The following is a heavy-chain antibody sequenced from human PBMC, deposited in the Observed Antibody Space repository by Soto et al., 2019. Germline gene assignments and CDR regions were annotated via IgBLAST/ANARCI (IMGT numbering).Heavy chain of an antibody. CDR2: ISAYNGNT. CDR3: ARLIVVAHAFDI. Sequence: ASVKVSCKASGYTFTSYGISWVRQAPGQGLEWMGWISAYNGNTNYAQKLQGRVTMTSDTSTSTVYMELRSLRSDDTAVYYCARLIVVAHAFDIWGQGTMVTVSS. D-gene: IGHD3-22*01. CDR1: GYTFTSYG. V-gene: IGHV1-18*01. J-gene: IGHJ3*02.